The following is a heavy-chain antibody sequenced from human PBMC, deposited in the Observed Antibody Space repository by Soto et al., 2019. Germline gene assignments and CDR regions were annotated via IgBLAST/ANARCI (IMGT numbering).Heavy chain of an antibody. D-gene: IGHD7-27*01. J-gene: IGHJ6*03. CDR2: IYCSGST. Sequence: SETLSLTCTVSGGSISSGGYYWSWIRQHPGKGLEWIGYIYCSGSTYYNPSLKSRVTISVDTSKNQFSLKLSSVTAADTAVYYCASGFLGIRTVYYYYYMDVWGKGTTVTVSS. V-gene: IGHV4-31*03. CDR1: GGSISSGGYY. CDR3: ASGFLGIRTVYYYYYMDV.